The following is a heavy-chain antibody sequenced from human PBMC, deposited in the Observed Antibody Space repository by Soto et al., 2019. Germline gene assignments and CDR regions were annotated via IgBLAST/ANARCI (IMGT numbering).Heavy chain of an antibody. CDR3: ARGWLQLAYYYYGMDV. Sequence: ASVKVSCKASGGTFSSYAISWVRQAPGQGLEWMGGIIPIFGTANYAQKFQGRVTITADKSTSTAYMELSSLRSEDTAVYYCARGWLQLAYYYYGMDVWGQGTTVTVSS. J-gene: IGHJ6*02. CDR2: IIPIFGTA. D-gene: IGHD6-6*01. V-gene: IGHV1-69*06. CDR1: GGTFSSYA.